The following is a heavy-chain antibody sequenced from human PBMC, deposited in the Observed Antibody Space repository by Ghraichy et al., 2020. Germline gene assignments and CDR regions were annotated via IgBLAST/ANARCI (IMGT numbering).Heavy chain of an antibody. CDR3: ARGPQVYYYDSSGSTFDY. Sequence: SETLPLTCTVSGGSISSYYWSWIRQPPGKGLEWIGYIYYSGSTNYNPSLKSRVTISVDTSKNQFSLKLSSVTAADTAVYYCARGPQVYYYDSSGSTFDYWGQGTLVTVSS. J-gene: IGHJ4*02. V-gene: IGHV4-59*01. CDR1: GGSISSYY. D-gene: IGHD3-22*01. CDR2: IYYSGST.